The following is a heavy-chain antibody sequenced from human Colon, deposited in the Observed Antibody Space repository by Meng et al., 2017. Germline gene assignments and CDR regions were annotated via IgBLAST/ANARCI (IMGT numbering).Heavy chain of an antibody. CDR3: AGGSVAVRFDS. CDR1: GFTFSTYT. D-gene: IGHD6-19*01. CDR2: ISSTSNYK. V-gene: IGHV3-21*01. J-gene: IGHJ4*02. Sequence: EGQLVEAGGGLVKPGGSLRLSCAASGFTFSTYTMNWVRQAPGKGLKWVSSISSTSNYKYYADSVKGRFTISRDNAKNSLYLQMNSLSAEDTAVYYCAGGSVAVRFDSWGQGTLVTVSS.